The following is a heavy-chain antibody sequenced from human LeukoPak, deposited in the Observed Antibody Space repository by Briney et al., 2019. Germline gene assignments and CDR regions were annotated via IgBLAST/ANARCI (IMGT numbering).Heavy chain of an antibody. D-gene: IGHD3-22*01. J-gene: IGHJ4*02. CDR1: GYTFTSYA. CDR2: INTNTGNP. CDR3: ASGSYYYDSSGYYETTPFDY. Sequence: ASVKVSCKASGYTFTSYAMNWARQAPGQGLEWMGWINTNTGNPTYAQGFTGRFVFSLDTSVSTAYLQISSLKAEDTAVYYCASGSYYYDSSGYYETTPFDYWGQGTLVTVSS. V-gene: IGHV7-4-1*02.